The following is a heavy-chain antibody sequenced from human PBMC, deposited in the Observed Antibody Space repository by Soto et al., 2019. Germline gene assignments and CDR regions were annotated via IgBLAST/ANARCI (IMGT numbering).Heavy chain of an antibody. J-gene: IGHJ4*02. CDR2: LGDDSRTT. Sequence: GGSLILSYASSGFTFRSYAMTWVRQAPGKGLEWVSTLGDDSRTTFYADSVKGRFTISTDNSKHTVYLQMNSLRPEDTAIYFCAKDPDPPFDCWGQGTLVTVSS. V-gene: IGHV3-23*01. CDR3: AKDPDPPFDC. CDR1: GFTFRSYA.